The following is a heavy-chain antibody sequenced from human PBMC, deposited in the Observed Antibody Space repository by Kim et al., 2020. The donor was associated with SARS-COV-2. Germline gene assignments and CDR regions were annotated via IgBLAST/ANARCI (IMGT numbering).Heavy chain of an antibody. CDR3: ARRSLYSGSYYEGDDAFDI. CDR1: GYTFTSYY. V-gene: IGHV1-46*01. J-gene: IGHJ3*02. Sequence: ASVKVSCKASGYTFTSYYMHWVRQAPGQGLEWMGIINPSGGSTSYAQKFQGRVTMTRDTSTSTVYMELSSLRSEDTAVYYCARRSLYSGSYYEGDDAFDIWGQGTMVTVSS. D-gene: IGHD1-26*01. CDR2: INPSGGST.